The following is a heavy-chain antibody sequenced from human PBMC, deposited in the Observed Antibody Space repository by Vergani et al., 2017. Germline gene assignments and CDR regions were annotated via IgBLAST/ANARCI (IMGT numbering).Heavy chain of an antibody. J-gene: IGHJ6*02. Sequence: QVQLVPSGAEVKKPGASVKVSCKASGYTFTSYGISWVRQAPGQGLEWMGWISAYNGNTNYAQKLQGRVTMTTDTSTSTAYMELRSLRSDDTAVYYCARGWLYYDSSGSNVYYGMDVWGQGTTVTVSS. V-gene: IGHV1-18*01. CDR3: ARGWLYYDSSGSNVYYGMDV. D-gene: IGHD3-22*01. CDR1: GYTFTSYG. CDR2: ISAYNGNT.